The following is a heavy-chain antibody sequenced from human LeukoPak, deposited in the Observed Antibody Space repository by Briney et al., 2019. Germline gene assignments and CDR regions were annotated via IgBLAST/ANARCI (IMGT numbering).Heavy chain of an antibody. CDR3: ARAKVGGGYYLTYFDY. D-gene: IGHD5-24*01. Sequence: GASVKVSCRTSDYTFTSYYMHWVRQAPGQGLEWMGIINPSGGSTSYAQKFQGRVTMTRDTSTSTVYMELSSLRSEDTAVYYCARAKVGGGYYLTYFDYWGQGTLVTVSS. CDR2: INPSGGST. CDR1: DYTFTSYY. J-gene: IGHJ4*02. V-gene: IGHV1-46*01.